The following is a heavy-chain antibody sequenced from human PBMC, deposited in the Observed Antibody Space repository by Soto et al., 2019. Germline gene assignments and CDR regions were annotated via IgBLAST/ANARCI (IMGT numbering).Heavy chain of an antibody. V-gene: IGHV6-1*01. J-gene: IGHJ4*02. CDR3: GREVRGGTASGTKDY. CDR1: GDSVSSNSAA. CDR2: TYYRSRWYH. D-gene: IGHD1-1*01. Sequence: SQTLSLTCAISGDSVSSNSAAWNWIRQSPSRGLEWLGRTYYRSRWYHDYAVSLKSRITINPDIPKNQFSLQLKSVTPEDTAVYYCGREVRGGTASGTKDYCGQGTLVTVSS.